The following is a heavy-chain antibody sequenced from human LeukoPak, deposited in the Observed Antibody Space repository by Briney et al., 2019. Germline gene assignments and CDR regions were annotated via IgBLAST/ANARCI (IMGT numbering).Heavy chain of an antibody. CDR2: INPNSGGT. J-gene: IGHJ6*02. D-gene: IGHD3-10*01. Sequence: GASVKVSCKASGCTFTGYYMHWVRQAPGQGLEWMGWINPNSGGTNYAQKFQGRVTMTRDTSISTAYMELSRLRSDDTAVYYCARELAYGSGVDYYYGMDVWGQGTTVTVSS. V-gene: IGHV1-2*02. CDR1: GCTFTGYY. CDR3: ARELAYGSGVDYYYGMDV.